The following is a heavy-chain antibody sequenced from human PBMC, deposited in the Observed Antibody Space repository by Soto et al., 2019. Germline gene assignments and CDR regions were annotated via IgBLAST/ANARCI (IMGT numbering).Heavy chain of an antibody. V-gene: IGHV5-51*01. CDR3: ARQEFGCSSTSCYPAMHGMDV. J-gene: IGHJ6*02. CDR2: IYPGDSDT. D-gene: IGHD2-2*01. CDR1: GYSFTSYW. Sequence: GESLKISCKGSGYSFTSYWIGWVRQMPGKGLEWMGIIYPGDSDTRYSPSFQGQVTISADKSISTAYLQWSSLKASDTAMYYCARQEFGCSSTSCYPAMHGMDVWGQGTTVTVSS.